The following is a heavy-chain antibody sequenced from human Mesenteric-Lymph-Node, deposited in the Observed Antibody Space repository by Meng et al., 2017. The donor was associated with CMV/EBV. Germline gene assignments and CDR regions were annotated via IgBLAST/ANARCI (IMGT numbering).Heavy chain of an antibody. CDR3: ARDPDRGDFGVVD. CDR1: GFTFSTSW. CDR2: ISIDGSSI. D-gene: IGHD3-3*01. Sequence: GESLKISCEASGFTFSTSWMHWVRQAPGKGLVWVSRISIDGSSIKYADSVKGRFTASRDNAKNTLYLQMNSLRVEDTAVYYCARDPDRGDFGVVDWGQGTLVTVSS. J-gene: IGHJ4*02. V-gene: IGHV3-74*01.